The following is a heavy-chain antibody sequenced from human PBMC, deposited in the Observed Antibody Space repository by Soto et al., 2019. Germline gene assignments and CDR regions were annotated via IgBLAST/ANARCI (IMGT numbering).Heavy chain of an antibody. Sequence: SXTRSLTGTVSSASISSSSSTWVWIRQPPGKGLEWIGSIYYSGSTYYNPSLKSRVTISVDTSKNHFSLKLTSVTAADTAVYYCARPGGSGWFYFDSWGQGSQVTVS. D-gene: IGHD6-13*01. J-gene: IGHJ4*02. V-gene: IGHV4-39*02. CDR2: IYYSGST. CDR3: ARPGGSGWFYFDS. CDR1: SASISSSSST.